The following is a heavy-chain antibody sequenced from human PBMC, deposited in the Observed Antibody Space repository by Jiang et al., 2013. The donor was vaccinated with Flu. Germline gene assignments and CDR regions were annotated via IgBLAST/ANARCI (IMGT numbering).Heavy chain of an antibody. Sequence: QTLSLTCAISGDSVSSDSAAWNWVRQSPSRGLEWLGRTYYGSQWYNEYATSVQSRITIKPDTSKNQFSLQLNSVTPEDTAVYYCVRGSPHYYAMDVWGQGTTVTVSS. CDR2: TYYGSQWYN. J-gene: IGHJ6*02. CDR1: GDSVSSDSAA. V-gene: IGHV6-1*01. CDR3: VRGSPHYYAMDV.